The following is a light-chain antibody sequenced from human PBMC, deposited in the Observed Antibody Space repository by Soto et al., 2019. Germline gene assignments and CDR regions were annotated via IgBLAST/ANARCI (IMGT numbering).Light chain of an antibody. CDR2: DAS. CDR1: QSVSSY. V-gene: IGKV3-11*01. J-gene: IGKJ3*01. CDR3: QQRSNWRFT. Sequence: EIVLTQSPATLSLSPGERATLSCRASQSVSSYLAWYQQKPGQAPRLLIYDASNRATGIPARFSGGGSGTDFTPTISSLEPADFAFYYCQQRSNWRFTFGPGTRVDIK.